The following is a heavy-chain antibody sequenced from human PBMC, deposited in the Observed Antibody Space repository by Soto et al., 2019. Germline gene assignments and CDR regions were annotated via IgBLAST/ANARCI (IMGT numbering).Heavy chain of an antibody. V-gene: IGHV3-30*03. CDR3: ARTRSAWSDFHYYSLDV. D-gene: IGHD1-26*01. CDR1: RFTFNSYG. Sequence: GGSLRLSCAASRFTFNSYGMHWVRQGPGNGLEWVAFISYDSTKTYYADSVKGRFTISRDNSNSALYVQMNSLTGGDTAVYYCARTRSAWSDFHYYSLDVWRQ. J-gene: IGHJ6*02. CDR2: ISYDSTKT.